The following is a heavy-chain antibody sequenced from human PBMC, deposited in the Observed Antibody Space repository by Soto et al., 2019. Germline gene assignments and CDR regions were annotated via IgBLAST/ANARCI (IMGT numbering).Heavy chain of an antibody. V-gene: IGHV3-48*02. CDR3: ARVSVLDYFDISGYYYLYHYVMAF. Sequence: GGSLRLSCAASGFTFSSYSMNWVRQAPGKGLEWVSYISSSSSTIYYADSVKGRFTISRDNAKNSLYLQMNSLRDEDTAVYYCARVSVLDYFDISGYYYLYHYVMAFGGQGTTVTVSS. CDR1: GFTFSSYS. J-gene: IGHJ6*02. CDR2: ISSSSSTI. D-gene: IGHD3-22*01.